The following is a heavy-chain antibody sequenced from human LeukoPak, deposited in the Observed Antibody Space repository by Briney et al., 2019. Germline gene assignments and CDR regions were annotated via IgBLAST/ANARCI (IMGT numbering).Heavy chain of an antibody. Sequence: PSKTLSLTCTVSGGSISSSSYYWGWIRQPPGKGLEWIGSIYYSGSTYYNPSLKSRVTISVDTSKNQFSLKLSSVTAADTAVYYCASRRGYYDYVWGSYRLDYWGQGTLVTVSS. D-gene: IGHD3-16*02. CDR1: GGSISSSSYY. J-gene: IGHJ4*02. CDR3: ASRRGYYDYVWGSYRLDY. V-gene: IGHV4-39*01. CDR2: IYYSGST.